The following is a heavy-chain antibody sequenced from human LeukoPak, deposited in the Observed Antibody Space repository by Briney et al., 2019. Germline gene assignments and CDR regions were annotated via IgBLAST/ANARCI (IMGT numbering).Heavy chain of an antibody. V-gene: IGHV3-48*02. J-gene: IGHJ4*02. D-gene: IGHD3-10*01. CDR2: ISSSSSII. Sequence: GGSLRLSSGASGFTFSSYSMNWVRQAPGKGLEWVSSISSSSSIIYYADSVKGRFTISRDNAKNSLYLQMNSLRDEDTAVYYCAIVVLRGVPGLDYWGQGTLVTVSS. CDR3: AIVVLRGVPGLDY. CDR1: GFTFSSYS.